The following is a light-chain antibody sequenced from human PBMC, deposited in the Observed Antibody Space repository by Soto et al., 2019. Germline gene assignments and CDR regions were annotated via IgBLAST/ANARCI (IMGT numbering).Light chain of an antibody. V-gene: IGKV3D-20*02. CDR3: QQRDNWPWT. CDR2: GAS. Sequence: EIVLTQSPGTLSLSPGERATLSCRASQSVSSNYLAWYQQKPGQAPRLLIYGASIRATGTPARFSGSGSGTDFTLTISSLEPEDFAVYYCQQRDNWPWTFGQGTKVDI. CDR1: QSVSSNY. J-gene: IGKJ1*01.